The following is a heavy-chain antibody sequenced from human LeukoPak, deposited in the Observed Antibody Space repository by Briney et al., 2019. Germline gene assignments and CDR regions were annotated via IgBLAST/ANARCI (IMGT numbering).Heavy chain of an antibody. CDR3: ARGARQWLVPDFDY. CDR2: IKQDGSEK. V-gene: IGHV3-7*01. D-gene: IGHD6-19*01. CDR1: GFTFSGYW. J-gene: IGHJ4*02. Sequence: GGSLRLSCAASGFTFSGYWMSWVRQAPGKGLEWVANIKQDGSEKYYVDSVKGRFTISRDNAKNSLYLQMNSLRAEDTAVYYCARGARQWLVPDFDYWGQGTLVTVSS.